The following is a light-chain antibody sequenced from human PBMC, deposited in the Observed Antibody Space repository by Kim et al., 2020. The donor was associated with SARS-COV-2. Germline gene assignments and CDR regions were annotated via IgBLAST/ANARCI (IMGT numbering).Light chain of an antibody. V-gene: IGLV3-21*04. Sequence: PGKTATTTCGGNDSGCKSVYSYQQRPGHAPILVIYYDRDRPSGIPQRCSGSNSGKTASLTISRVEAGDEADYYCQVWHTTLEHVLFGGGTKVTVL. CDR1: DSGCKS. CDR3: QVWHTTLEHVL. CDR2: YDR. J-gene: IGLJ2*01.